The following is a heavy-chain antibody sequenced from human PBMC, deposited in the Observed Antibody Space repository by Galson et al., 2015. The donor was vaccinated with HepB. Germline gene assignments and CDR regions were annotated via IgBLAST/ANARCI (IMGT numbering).Heavy chain of an antibody. CDR1: GFTFSSYS. CDR3: ARVAAAPTDGDYMYYFDY. CDR2: ISSSSSYI. D-gene: IGHD4-17*01. Sequence: SLRLSCAASGFTFSSYSMNWVRQAPGKGLEWVSSISSSSSYIYYADSVKGRFTISRDNAKNSLYLQMNSLRAEDTAVYYCARVAAAPTDGDYMYYFDYWGQGTLVTVSS. J-gene: IGHJ4*02. V-gene: IGHV3-21*01.